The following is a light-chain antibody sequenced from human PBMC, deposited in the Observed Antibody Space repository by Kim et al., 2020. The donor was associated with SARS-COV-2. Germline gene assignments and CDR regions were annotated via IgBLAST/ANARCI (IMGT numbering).Light chain of an antibody. CDR2: YDS. J-gene: IGLJ2*01. Sequence: SYVLTQPPSVSVAPGKTARITCGGNNIGSKSVHWYQQKPGQAPVLVIYYDSDRPSGIPERFSGSNSGNTATLTISRVEAGDEADYYCQVWDTGSDHVVFGGGTQLTVL. CDR3: QVWDTGSDHVV. CDR1: NIGSKS. V-gene: IGLV3-21*04.